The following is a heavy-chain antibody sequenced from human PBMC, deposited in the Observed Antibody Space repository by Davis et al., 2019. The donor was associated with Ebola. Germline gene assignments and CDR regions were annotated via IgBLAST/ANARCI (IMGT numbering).Heavy chain of an antibody. V-gene: IGHV1-2*06. CDR1: GYTFTGYY. CDR2: INPNSGGT. CDR3: ASPSKLLWFGESFDY. Sequence: ASVKVSCKASGYTFTGYYMHWVRQAPGQGLEWMGRINPNSGGTNYAQKFQGRVTMTRDTSISTAYMELSRLRSDDTAVYYCASPSKLLWFGESFDYWGQGSLLIVSS. D-gene: IGHD3-10*01. J-gene: IGHJ4*02.